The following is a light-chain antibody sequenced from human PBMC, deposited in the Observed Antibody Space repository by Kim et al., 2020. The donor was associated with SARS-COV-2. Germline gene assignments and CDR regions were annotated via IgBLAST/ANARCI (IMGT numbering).Light chain of an antibody. J-gene: IGLJ2*01. Sequence: SVSPGQTASINCSGDKLGDKFASWYQQKPGQSPILVIYQDNKRPSGIPERFSGSNSGNTATLTISGTQTMDEADYYCQAWDSNIVVFGGGTQLTVL. V-gene: IGLV3-1*01. CDR3: QAWDSNIVV. CDR1: KLGDKF. CDR2: QDN.